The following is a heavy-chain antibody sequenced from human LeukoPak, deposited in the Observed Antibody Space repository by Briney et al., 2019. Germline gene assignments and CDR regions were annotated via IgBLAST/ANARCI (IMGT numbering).Heavy chain of an antibody. CDR2: IYTSGST. CDR3: ARTYCGGDCRGYYYHYYMDV. CDR1: GGSISSGSYY. Sequence: HPSETLSLTCSVSGGSISSGSYYWSWIRQPAGKGLEWIGRIYTSGSTNYNPSLKSRVTISVDRSKNQFSLKLSSVTAADTAVYYCARTYCGGDCRGYYYHYYMDVWGKGTTVTISS. J-gene: IGHJ6*03. V-gene: IGHV4-61*02. D-gene: IGHD2-21*02.